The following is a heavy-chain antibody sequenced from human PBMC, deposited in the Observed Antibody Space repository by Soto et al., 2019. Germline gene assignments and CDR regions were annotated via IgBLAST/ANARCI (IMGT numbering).Heavy chain of an antibody. CDR1: GGSFSGYY. CDR3: ARGPRIRLLEWLSERASYFDY. J-gene: IGHJ4*02. V-gene: IGHV4-34*01. D-gene: IGHD3-3*01. CDR2: INHSGST. Sequence: QVQLQQWGAGLLKPSETLSLTCAVYGGSFSGYYWSWIRQPPGKGLEWIGEINHSGSTNYNPSLKSRVTISVDTSKNQFSLKLSSVTAADTAVYYCARGPRIRLLEWLSERASYFDYWGQGTLVTVSS.